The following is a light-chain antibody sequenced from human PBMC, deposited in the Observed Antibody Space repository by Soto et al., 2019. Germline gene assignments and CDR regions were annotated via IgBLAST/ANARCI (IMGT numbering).Light chain of an antibody. CDR3: QQYNTWLT. V-gene: IGKV3-15*01. J-gene: IGKJ4*01. CDR2: AAS. Sequence: EIVITQSPATLSVSPCERAALSFSASQSVSSNLPWYQQKPGQAPRLLIYAASTRATGIPARCSGSGSGKEFILIISSLQSEDFAVYYWQQYNTWLTFGGGTKVDIK. CDR1: QSVSSN.